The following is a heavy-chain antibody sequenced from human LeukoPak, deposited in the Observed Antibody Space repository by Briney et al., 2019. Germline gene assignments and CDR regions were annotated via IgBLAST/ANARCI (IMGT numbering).Heavy chain of an antibody. Sequence: GGSLRLSCAVSGFTISSYAMSWVRQAPGKGLEWVSAMSGSGGSTYYADSVKGRFTISRDNAKNSLYLQMNSLRAEDTAVYYCARDRYDYVWGSYRYTFDYWGQGTLVTVSS. V-gene: IGHV3-23*01. J-gene: IGHJ4*02. D-gene: IGHD3-16*02. CDR3: ARDRYDYVWGSYRYTFDY. CDR2: MSGSGGST. CDR1: GFTISSYA.